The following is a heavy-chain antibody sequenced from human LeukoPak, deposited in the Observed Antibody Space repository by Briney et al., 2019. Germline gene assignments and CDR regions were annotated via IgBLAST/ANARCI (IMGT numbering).Heavy chain of an antibody. CDR2: IKQDGSEK. CDR3: ARPDYGDYTPYDY. D-gene: IGHD4-17*01. CDR1: GFTFSSYW. Sequence: GGSLRLSCAASGFTFSSYWMSWVRRAPGKGLEWVANIKQDGSEKYYVDSVKGRFTISRDNAKNSLYLQMNSLRAEDTAVYYCARPDYGDYTPYDYWGQGTLVTVSS. V-gene: IGHV3-7*01. J-gene: IGHJ4*02.